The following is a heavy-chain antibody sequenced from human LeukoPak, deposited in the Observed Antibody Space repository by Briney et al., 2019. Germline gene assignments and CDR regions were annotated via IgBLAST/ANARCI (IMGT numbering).Heavy chain of an antibody. D-gene: IGHD4-17*01. CDR2: VSYDGSNK. CDR1: GVIFNNFA. J-gene: IGHJ4*02. Sequence: GRPLRLSCAPSGVIFNNFAFHWVRQAPGKGLEWIAAVSYDGSNKYYADSVRGRLTISRDNSKNTLYLQMSSLRAEDTAVYYCARAGRADGDYHYFDYWGQGTLVTVSS. V-gene: IGHV3-30-3*01. CDR3: ARAGRADGDYHYFDY.